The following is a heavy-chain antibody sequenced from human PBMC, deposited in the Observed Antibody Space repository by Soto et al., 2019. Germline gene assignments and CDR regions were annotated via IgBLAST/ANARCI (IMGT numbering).Heavy chain of an antibody. V-gene: IGHV4-31*03. CDR1: GGSISSGGYY. J-gene: IGHJ3*02. D-gene: IGHD2-2*01. Sequence: QVQLQESGPGLVKPSQTLSLTCTVSGGSISSGGYYWSWIRQPPGKGLEWIGYIYYSGSTYYNPSLKSRVTITVDTSKNQFSLKLSSVTAADTAVYYCARSGRVSSTSCCHDAFDIWGQGTMVTVSS. CDR3: ARSGRVSSTSCCHDAFDI. CDR2: IYYSGST.